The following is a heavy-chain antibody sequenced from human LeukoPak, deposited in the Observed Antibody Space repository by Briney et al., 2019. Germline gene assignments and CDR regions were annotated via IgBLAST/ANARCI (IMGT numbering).Heavy chain of an antibody. V-gene: IGHV4-39*01. CDR2: IYYSGRT. D-gene: IGHD3-22*01. Sequence: SETLSLTCSGSGDSVSRSDSYWDWIRQPPGERLEWIGTIYYSGRTYYSPSLKSRVTMSVDPSNNQFSLNLRSVTAADTALYYCARRRYYNGSGYLEWGQGTLLSVSS. J-gene: IGHJ1*01. CDR3: ARRRYYNGSGYLE. CDR1: GDSVSRSDSY.